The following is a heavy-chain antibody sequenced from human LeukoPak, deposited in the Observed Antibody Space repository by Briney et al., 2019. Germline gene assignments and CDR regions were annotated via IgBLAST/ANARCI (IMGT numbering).Heavy chain of an antibody. V-gene: IGHV4-30-4*07. Sequence: PSQTLSLTCAVSGGSISSGSYSWGWIRQPPGKGLEWIGYFFYTGSTYYNASLKSRVTISVDTSKNQFSLKVSSVTAADTAVYYCARSMYSSSWYPNYYYYMDVWGKGTTVTVSS. CDR2: FFYTGST. D-gene: IGHD6-13*01. CDR1: GGSISSGSYS. CDR3: ARSMYSSSWYPNYYYYMDV. J-gene: IGHJ6*03.